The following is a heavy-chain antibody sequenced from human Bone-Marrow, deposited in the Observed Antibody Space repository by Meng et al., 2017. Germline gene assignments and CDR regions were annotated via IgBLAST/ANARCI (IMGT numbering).Heavy chain of an antibody. CDR3: ARAISGSGYYFDY. CDR1: GYTFTGYY. V-gene: IGHV1-69*05. J-gene: IGHJ4*02. D-gene: IGHD1-26*01. Sequence: SVKVSCKASGYTFTGYYMHWVRQAPGQGLEWMGGIIPIFGTANYAQKFQGRVTITTDESTSTAYMELSSLRSEDTAVYYCARAISGSGYYFDYWGQGTLVTVSS. CDR2: IIPIFGTA.